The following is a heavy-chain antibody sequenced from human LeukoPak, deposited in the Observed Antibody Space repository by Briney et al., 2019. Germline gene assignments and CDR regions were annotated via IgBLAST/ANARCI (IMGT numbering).Heavy chain of an antibody. V-gene: IGHV3-23*01. CDR3: ARSDRGSGWYGFYYGMDV. D-gene: IGHD6-19*01. Sequence: GGSLRLSCAVSGFTFSNYPMSWVRQAPGKGLEWVSAISASADNTYYAVSVKGRFSISRDNSKSTMYLQMNSLRAEDTAVYYCARSDRGSGWYGFYYGMDVWGQGTTVTVSS. CDR2: ISASADNT. CDR1: GFTFSNYP. J-gene: IGHJ6*02.